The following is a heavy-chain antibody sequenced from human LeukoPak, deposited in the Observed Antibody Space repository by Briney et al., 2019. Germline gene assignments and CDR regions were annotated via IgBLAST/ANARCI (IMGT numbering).Heavy chain of an antibody. CDR1: GGSISSGGYS. Sequence: ETLSLTCAVSGGSISSGGYSWSWVRQAPGKGLEWVSVIYSGGSTYYADSVKGRFTISRDNSKNTLYLQMNSLRAEDTAVYYCARDFIDYGDSHFDYWGQGTLVTVSS. J-gene: IGHJ4*02. V-gene: IGHV3-66*01. D-gene: IGHD4-17*01. CDR3: ARDFIDYGDSHFDY. CDR2: IYSGGST.